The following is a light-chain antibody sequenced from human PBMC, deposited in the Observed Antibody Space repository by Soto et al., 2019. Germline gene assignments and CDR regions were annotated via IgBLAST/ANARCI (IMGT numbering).Light chain of an antibody. Sequence: QSVLTQPPSASGTPGQRITISCSGSSSNIGSRTVNWYQQLPGTAPRLLIYSHNQRPSGVPDRFSGSQSGTSASLAISGLQSDDEADYYCASWDGSLNGVVFGGGTKVTVL. J-gene: IGLJ2*01. CDR2: SHN. CDR1: SSNIGSRT. V-gene: IGLV1-44*01. CDR3: ASWDGSLNGVV.